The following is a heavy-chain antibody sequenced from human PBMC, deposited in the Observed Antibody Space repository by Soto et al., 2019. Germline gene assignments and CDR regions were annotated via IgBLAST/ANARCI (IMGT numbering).Heavy chain of an antibody. D-gene: IGHD3-22*01. CDR2: ISGGGGST. Sequence: GGSLRLSCAASGFSFAGYALTWVRLAPGKGLEWVASISGGGGSTYYADSVKGRFSISRDNSNRMVYLQMGSLTAGDTAVYYCARETEYYRSSGYYSYYFDYWGQGTLVTVSS. CDR3: ARETEYYRSSGYYSYYFDY. J-gene: IGHJ4*02. V-gene: IGHV3-23*01. CDR1: GFSFAGYA.